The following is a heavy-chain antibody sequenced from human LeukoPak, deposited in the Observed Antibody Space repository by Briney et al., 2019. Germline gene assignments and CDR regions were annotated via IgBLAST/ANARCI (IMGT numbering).Heavy chain of an antibody. V-gene: IGHV4-39*07. Sequence: SETLSLTCTVSGGSISSSSYYWGWIRQPPGKGLEWIGSIYYSGSTYYNPSLKSRVTMSVDTSKNQFSLKLSSVTAADTAVYFCARDLLAQGWFDPWGQGTLVTVSS. CDR2: IYYSGST. CDR1: GGSISSSSYY. CDR3: ARDLLAQGWFDP. J-gene: IGHJ5*02. D-gene: IGHD3-3*01.